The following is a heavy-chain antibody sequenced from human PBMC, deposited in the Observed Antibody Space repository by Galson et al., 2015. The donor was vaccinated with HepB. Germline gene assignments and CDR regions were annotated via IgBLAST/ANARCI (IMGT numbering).Heavy chain of an antibody. V-gene: IGHV1-18*01. CDR3: ARGSRSWGY. CDR1: GYTFSNYG. CDR2: ISPKNGNT. D-gene: IGHD3-10*01. J-gene: IGHJ4*02. Sequence: SVKVSCKASGYTFSNYGVSWVRQAPGQGLEWMGWISPKNGNTFYAQKIQGRATLTTDTSTSIAYMEVRTLRPDDTAVYFCARGSRSWGYWGQGTLVTVSS.